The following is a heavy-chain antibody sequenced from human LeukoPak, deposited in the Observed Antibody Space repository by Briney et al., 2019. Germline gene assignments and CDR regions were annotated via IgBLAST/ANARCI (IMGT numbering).Heavy chain of an antibody. CDR3: ARDRGETYDFWSGSPPNWFDP. CDR1: GFTFSSYS. V-gene: IGHV3-21*01. CDR2: ISTSSSYI. J-gene: IGHJ5*02. Sequence: GGSLRLSCAASGFTFSSYSMNWVRHAPGKGLEGVSSISTSSSYIYHADSVRGRFTISRDNAKNSLYLQMNSLRAEDTAVYYCARDRGETYDFWSGSPPNWFDPWGQGTLVTVSS. D-gene: IGHD3-3*01.